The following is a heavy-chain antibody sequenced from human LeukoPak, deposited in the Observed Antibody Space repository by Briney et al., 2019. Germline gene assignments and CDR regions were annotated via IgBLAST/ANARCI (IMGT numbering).Heavy chain of an antibody. Sequence: GGSLRLSCAASGFTFSSYAMSWVRQAPGKGLEWVSAISGSGGSTYYADSVKGRFTISRDDSKNTLYLQMNSLRAEDTAVYYCVKDYDILTGYPHGAFDIWGQGTMVTVSS. CDR2: ISGSGGST. CDR3: VKDYDILTGYPHGAFDI. CDR1: GFTFSSYA. D-gene: IGHD3-9*01. J-gene: IGHJ3*02. V-gene: IGHV3-23*01.